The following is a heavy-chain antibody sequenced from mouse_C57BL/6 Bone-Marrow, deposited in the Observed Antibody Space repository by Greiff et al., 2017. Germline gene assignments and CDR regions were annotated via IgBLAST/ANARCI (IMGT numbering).Heavy chain of an antibody. D-gene: IGHD2-10*01. CDR3: ARSYYGNSFAY. CDR1: GYTFTSYG. J-gene: IGHJ3*01. Sequence: VQLQQSGAELARPGASVKLSCKASGYTFTSYGISWVKQRTGQGLEWIGEIYPRSGNTYYNEQFKGKATLTAAKSSSTAYMELRSLTSEDSAVYFCARSYYGNSFAYWGQGTLVTVSA. CDR2: IYPRSGNT. V-gene: IGHV1-81*01.